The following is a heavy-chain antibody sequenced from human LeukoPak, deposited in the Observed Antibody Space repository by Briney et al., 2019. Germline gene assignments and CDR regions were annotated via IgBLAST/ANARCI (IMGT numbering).Heavy chain of an antibody. V-gene: IGHV3-7*01. D-gene: IGHD1-26*01. J-gene: IGHJ4*02. CDR3: ARDKIVGATHFDY. CDR2: IKQGGSEK. Sequence: PGGSLRLSCAASGFTFSSYWMSWVCQAPGKGLEWVANIKQGGSEKYYVVSVKGRFTISRDNAKNSLYLQMNSLRAEDTAVYYCARDKIVGATHFDYWGQGTLVTVSS. CDR1: GFTFSSYW.